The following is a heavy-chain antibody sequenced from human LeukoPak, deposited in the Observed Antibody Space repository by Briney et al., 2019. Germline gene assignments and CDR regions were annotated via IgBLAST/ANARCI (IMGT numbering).Heavy chain of an antibody. V-gene: IGHV1-69*01. J-gene: IGHJ3*02. D-gene: IGHD2-2*01. Sequence: SVKVSCKASGGTFSSYAISWVRQAPGQGLEWMGGINPIFGTANYAQKFQGRVTITADESTSTAYMELSSLRSEDTAVYYCARTPPYQLPSDDAFDIWGQGTMVTVSS. CDR2: INPIFGTA. CDR3: ARTPPYQLPSDDAFDI. CDR1: GGTFSSYA.